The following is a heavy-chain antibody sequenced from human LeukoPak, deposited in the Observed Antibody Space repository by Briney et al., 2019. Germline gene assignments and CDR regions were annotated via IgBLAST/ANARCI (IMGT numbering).Heavy chain of an antibody. Sequence: GGSLRLSCAASGFTFSSYGMHWVRQAPGKGLEWVAFIRYDGSNKYYADSVKGRFAISRDNSKNTLYLQMNSLRAEDTAVYYCAREVRDGYRFYYYYYYVDVWGKGTTVTVSS. V-gene: IGHV3-30*02. CDR2: IRYDGSNK. CDR1: GFTFSSYG. D-gene: IGHD5-24*01. J-gene: IGHJ6*03. CDR3: AREVRDGYRFYYYYYYVDV.